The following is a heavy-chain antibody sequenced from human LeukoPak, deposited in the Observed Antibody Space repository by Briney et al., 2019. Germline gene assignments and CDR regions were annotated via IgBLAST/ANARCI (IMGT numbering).Heavy chain of an antibody. CDR1: RGSISSYY. D-gene: IGHD5-18*01. Sequence: SETLSLTCTFSRGSISSYYWTWIRQPPGKGLEYIGHIYYSGSTDYNPSLESRVPISVDTSKNHFSLKLSSVTAADTAVYYCARAPSGYSYGLGFDYWGQGTLVTVSS. CDR3: ARAPSGYSYGLGFDY. V-gene: IGHV4-59*01. CDR2: IYYSGST. J-gene: IGHJ4*02.